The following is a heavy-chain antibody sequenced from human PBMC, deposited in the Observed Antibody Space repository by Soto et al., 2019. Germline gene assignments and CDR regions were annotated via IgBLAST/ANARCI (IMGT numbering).Heavy chain of an antibody. CDR2: ISGSGGST. CDR1: GFTFSSYA. CDR3: AKDDGADIVATIFDY. D-gene: IGHD5-12*01. J-gene: IGHJ4*02. V-gene: IGHV3-23*01. Sequence: GGSLRLSCAASGFTFSSYAMSWVRQAPGKGLEWVSAISGSGGSTYYADSVKGRFTISRDNSKNTLYLQMNSLRAEDTAVYYCAKDDGADIVATIFDYWGQGTLVTVSS.